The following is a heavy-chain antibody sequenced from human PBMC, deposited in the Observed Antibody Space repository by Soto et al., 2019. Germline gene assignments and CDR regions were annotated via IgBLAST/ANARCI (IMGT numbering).Heavy chain of an antibody. CDR1: GGSISHFY. D-gene: IGHD3-22*01. Sequence: SXTLSLTCTVSGGSISHFYWSWIRQSPVKGLEWLGYIYDSGSTSYNPSLKSRVTMSMDTSKTQFSLNLSSVTAADTAVYYCARDSGFDDSSGYDAFDIWGQGTMVTVSS. V-gene: IGHV4-59*01. CDR3: ARDSGFDDSSGYDAFDI. CDR2: IYDSGST. J-gene: IGHJ3*02.